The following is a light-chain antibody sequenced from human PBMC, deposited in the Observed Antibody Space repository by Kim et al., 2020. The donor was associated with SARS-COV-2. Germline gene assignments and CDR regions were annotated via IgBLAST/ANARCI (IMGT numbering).Light chain of an antibody. CDR3: NSRDSNDNVV. CDR2: GKN. J-gene: IGLJ2*01. CDR1: SRRSYY. Sequence: VALGQTARYTCQGNSRRSYYATWYQQTPGQAPILVIYGKNNRPSGIPDRFSGSSSGNTASLTSTGTQAGDEADYYCNSRDSNDNVVFGGGTQLTVL. V-gene: IGLV3-19*01.